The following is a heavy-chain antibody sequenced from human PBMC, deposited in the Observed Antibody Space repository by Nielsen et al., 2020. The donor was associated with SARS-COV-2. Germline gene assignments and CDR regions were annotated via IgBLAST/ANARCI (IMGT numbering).Heavy chain of an antibody. V-gene: IGHV4-59*01. CDR2: IYYSGST. CDR1: GGSISSYY. D-gene: IGHD3-22*01. CDR3: ARSHYYDSSGYEYYYYYYMDV. Sequence: SETLSLTCTVSGGSISSYYWSWIRQPPGKGLEWIGYIYYSGSTNYNPSLKSRVTISVDTSKNQFSLKLSSVTAADTAVYYCARSHYYDSSGYEYYYYYYMDVWGKGTTVTVSS. J-gene: IGHJ6*03.